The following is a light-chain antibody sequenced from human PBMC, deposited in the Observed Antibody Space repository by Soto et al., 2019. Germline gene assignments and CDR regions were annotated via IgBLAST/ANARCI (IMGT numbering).Light chain of an antibody. CDR1: QTVLYSSNNKNH. Sequence: DIVMTQSPDSLSVSLGERATINCKSSQTVLYSSNNKNHLAWYQQRPGQPPKLLFSWASTRESGVPDRSSASGSGTDFTLSIGSLQAEDVAVYYCQQYYSTPRTFGQGTKVEIK. CDR2: WAS. CDR3: QQYYSTPRT. J-gene: IGKJ1*01. V-gene: IGKV4-1*01.